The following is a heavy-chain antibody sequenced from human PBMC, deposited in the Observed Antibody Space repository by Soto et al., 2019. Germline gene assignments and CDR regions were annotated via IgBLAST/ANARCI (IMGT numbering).Heavy chain of an antibody. CDR2: IYDRGST. D-gene: IGHD1-1*01. J-gene: IGHJ3*02. Sequence: ETLSLTCTVSGCSISSYYWSWIRQPPGKGLEWIGYIYDRGSTNYNPSLKSRVAISVDMPKNQSSLRLDSVSAADTAVYYCARDRSDDPNSYDAFDIWGQGTLVTVSS. V-gene: IGHV4-59*01. CDR3: ARDRSDDPNSYDAFDI. CDR1: GCSISSYY.